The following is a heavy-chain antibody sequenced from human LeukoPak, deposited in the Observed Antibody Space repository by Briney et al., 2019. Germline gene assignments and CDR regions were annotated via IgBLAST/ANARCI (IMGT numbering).Heavy chain of an antibody. Sequence: GGSLRVSCAASGFTFSSYAMIWVGQAPGKGLEWVSSISGIGGSPYYAASVKGRFTISRDNSKTPLYLQMTSIRAENTAVYYSAKEGCSSPSCSPLGYWGQATLVTVSS. D-gene: IGHD2-2*01. V-gene: IGHV3-23*01. CDR3: AKEGCSSPSCSPLGY. J-gene: IGHJ4*02. CDR1: GFTFSSYA. CDR2: ISGIGGSP.